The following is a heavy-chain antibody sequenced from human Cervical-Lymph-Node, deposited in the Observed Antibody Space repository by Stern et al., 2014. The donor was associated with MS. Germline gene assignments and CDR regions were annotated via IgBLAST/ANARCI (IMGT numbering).Heavy chain of an antibody. Sequence: VKLVESGAEVKKPGASVKVSCKASGGTFSSYAISWVRQAPGQGLEWMGGISPIVGTANYAQKFQGRVTITADESTSTAYMELCSLISEDTAVYYCARGELKEGLVRGMDVWGQGTTVTVSS. CDR2: ISPIVGTA. J-gene: IGHJ6*02. V-gene: IGHV1-69*01. CDR3: ARGELKEGLVRGMDV. CDR1: GGTFSSYA. D-gene: IGHD1-26*01.